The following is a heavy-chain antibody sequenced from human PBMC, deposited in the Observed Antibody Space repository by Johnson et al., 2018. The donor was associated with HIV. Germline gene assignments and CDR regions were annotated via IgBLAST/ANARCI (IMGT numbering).Heavy chain of an antibody. Sequence: QVQLVESGGGVVQPGGSLRLSCAASGFTFSSYGMHWVRQAPGKGLEWVAVMWYDGSNKYYADSVKGRFTISRDNSKNTLYLQMNSLRAEDTAVYYCAKDDDYSKVRAFDIWGQGTMVTVSS. V-gene: IGHV3-33*06. D-gene: IGHD4-11*01. CDR3: AKDDDYSKVRAFDI. CDR1: GFTFSSYG. J-gene: IGHJ3*02. CDR2: MWYDGSNK.